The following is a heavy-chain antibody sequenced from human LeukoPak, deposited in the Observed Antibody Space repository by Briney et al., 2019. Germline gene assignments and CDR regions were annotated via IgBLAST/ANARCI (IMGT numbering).Heavy chain of an antibody. CDR1: GFPFSNYW. Sequence: QLGGSLRLSCAASGFPFSNYWMNWVRQAPGKGLVWVSRINSDGSTTSYADSVKGRFTISRDNAKNTLYLQMNSLRAEDTAVYYCAGGRGYSYAPLDYWGQGTLVTVSS. V-gene: IGHV3-74*01. CDR2: INSDGSTT. D-gene: IGHD5-18*01. J-gene: IGHJ4*02. CDR3: AGGRGYSYAPLDY.